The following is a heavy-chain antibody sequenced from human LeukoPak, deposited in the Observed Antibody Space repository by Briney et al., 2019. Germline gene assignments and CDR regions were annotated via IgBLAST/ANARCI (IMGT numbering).Heavy chain of an antibody. D-gene: IGHD2-15*01. V-gene: IGHV3-23*01. J-gene: IGHJ4*02. CDR1: GFTFSSYA. CDR2: ISGSGGST. CDR3: AKDFSRSQADIDDY. Sequence: PGESLRLSCAASGFTFSSYAMSWVRQAPGKGLEWVSAISGSGGSTYYADSVKGRFTISRDNSKNTLYLQMNSLRAEDTAVYYCAKDFSRSQADIDDYWGQGTLVTVSS.